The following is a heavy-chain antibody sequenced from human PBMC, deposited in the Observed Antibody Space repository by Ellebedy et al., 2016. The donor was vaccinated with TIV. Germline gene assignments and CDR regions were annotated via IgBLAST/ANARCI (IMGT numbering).Heavy chain of an antibody. D-gene: IGHD5-12*01. CDR3: ARFGDYGYEIAEYFQH. V-gene: IGHV5-51*01. CDR2: INSGDSET. CDR1: GYRFTSYW. Sequence: ASVKVSCXGSGYRFTSYWIGWVRQMPGKGLEWMGIINSGDSETRYSPSFQGQVTISADKSISTAYLQWSSLKASDTAMYYCARFGDYGYEIAEYFQHWGRGTLVTVSS. J-gene: IGHJ1*01.